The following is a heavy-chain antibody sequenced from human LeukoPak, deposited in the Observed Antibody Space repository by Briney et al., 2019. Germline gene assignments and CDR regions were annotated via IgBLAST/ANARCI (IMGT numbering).Heavy chain of an antibody. V-gene: IGHV1-2*02. CDR2: ILPSSGGP. Sequence: ASVKVSCKASGYTFTGYYMHWVRRAPGQGLEWMGWILPSSGGPYYAQKFQGRITMTRDTSISTAYMELTRLRSDDTAVYYCARKGEDYGDYDYWGQGTLVTVSS. J-gene: IGHJ4*02. CDR3: ARKGEDYGDYDY. CDR1: GYTFTGYY. D-gene: IGHD4-17*01.